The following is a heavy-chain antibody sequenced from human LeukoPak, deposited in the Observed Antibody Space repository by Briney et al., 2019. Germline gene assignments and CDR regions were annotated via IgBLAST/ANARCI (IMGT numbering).Heavy chain of an antibody. CDR2: IIPIFGTA. CDR3: ATLNYYDSSGYYYSDWYFDL. CDR1: GGTFSSYA. J-gene: IGHJ2*01. D-gene: IGHD3-22*01. V-gene: IGHV1-69*06. Sequence: ASVKVSCKASGGTFSSYAISWVRQAPGQGLEWMGGIIPIFGTANYAQKFQGRVTITADKSTSTAYMELSSLRSEDTAVYYCATLNYYDSSGYYYSDWYFDLWGRGTLVTVSS.